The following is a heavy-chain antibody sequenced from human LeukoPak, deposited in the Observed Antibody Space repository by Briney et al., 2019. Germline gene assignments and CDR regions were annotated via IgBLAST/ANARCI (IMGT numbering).Heavy chain of an antibody. CDR1: GFKFSVFY. V-gene: IGHV3-30*18. CDR2: ISYDGSNK. Sequence: GGSLRLSCVASGFKFSVFYMNWVRQAPGKGLEWVAVISYDGSNKYYADSVKGRFTISRDNSKNTLYLQMNSLRAEDTAVYYCAKGGGLIVYWGQGTLVTVSS. J-gene: IGHJ4*02. CDR3: AKGGGLIVY.